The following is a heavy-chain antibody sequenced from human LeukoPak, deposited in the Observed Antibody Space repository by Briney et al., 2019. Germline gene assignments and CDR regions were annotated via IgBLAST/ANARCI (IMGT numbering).Heavy chain of an antibody. V-gene: IGHV3-48*01. CDR3: AKLLSRYYDSSASADY. J-gene: IGHJ4*02. CDR1: GFSFSRYS. D-gene: IGHD3-22*01. Sequence: GGSLTLSCAASGFSFSRYSMNWVRQAPGKGLEWLSYISSSSTMHYADSVKGRFTISRDNSKNTLYLQMNSLRAEDTAVYYCAKLLSRYYDSSASADYWGQGTLVTVSS. CDR2: ISSSSTM.